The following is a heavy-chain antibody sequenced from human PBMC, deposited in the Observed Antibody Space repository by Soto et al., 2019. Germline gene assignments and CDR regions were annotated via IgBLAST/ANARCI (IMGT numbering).Heavy chain of an antibody. CDR3: ARVLVLAARGHHYCDIDV. J-gene: IGHJ6*03. Sequence: ASVKVSCKVSGYTLTELSMHWVRQAPGKGLEWMGGFDPEDGETIYAQKFQGRVTMTEDTSTDTAYMELSSLRSEDTAVYYCARVLVLAARGHHYCDIDVWGKGTSVTVSS. CDR1: GYTLTELS. CDR2: FDPEDGET. D-gene: IGHD6-25*01. V-gene: IGHV1-24*01.